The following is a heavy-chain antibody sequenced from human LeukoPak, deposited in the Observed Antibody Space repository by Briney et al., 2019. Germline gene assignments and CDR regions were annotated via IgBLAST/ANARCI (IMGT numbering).Heavy chain of an antibody. V-gene: IGHV4-34*01. J-gene: IGHJ3*01. CDR1: GGSFSGYY. D-gene: IGHD3-9*01. CDR2: INFCGST. CDR3: ARGAIL. Sequence: SETLSLTCAVYGGSFSGYYWSWIRQPPGKGLEWIGEINFCGSTNYNPSLKSRVTISVDTSKNQFSLKLSSVTAADTAVYYCARGAILWGQGTMVTVSS.